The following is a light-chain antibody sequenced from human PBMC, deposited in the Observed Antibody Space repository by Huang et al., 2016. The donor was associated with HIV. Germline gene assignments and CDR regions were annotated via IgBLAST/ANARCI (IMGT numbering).Light chain of an antibody. CDR3: MQTLQTPLT. CDR1: QSLLHSNGYNY. V-gene: IGKV2-28*01. Sequence: EIVMTQSPLSLPVTPGEPASISCRSSQSLLHSNGYNYLDWYLQKPGQSPQLLIYLGSNRASGVPDRFSGSGSGTDFTLKISRLEAEDVGVYYCMQTLQTPLTFGGGTKVEIK. CDR2: LGS. J-gene: IGKJ4*01.